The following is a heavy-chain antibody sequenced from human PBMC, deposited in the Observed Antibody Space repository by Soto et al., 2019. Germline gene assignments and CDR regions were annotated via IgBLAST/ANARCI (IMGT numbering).Heavy chain of an antibody. J-gene: IGHJ4*02. CDR2: IIPIFGTA. V-gene: IGHV1-69*01. D-gene: IGHD3-22*01. CDR1: GGTFSSYA. CDR3: ARDRLYYDSSGFSLDY. Sequence: QVQLVQSGAEVKKPGSSVKVSCKASGGTFSSYAISWVRQAPGQGLEWMGGIIPIFGTANYAQKFQGRVTSTADESTSTAYMELSSLRSEDTAVYYCARDRLYYDSSGFSLDYWGQGTLVTVSS.